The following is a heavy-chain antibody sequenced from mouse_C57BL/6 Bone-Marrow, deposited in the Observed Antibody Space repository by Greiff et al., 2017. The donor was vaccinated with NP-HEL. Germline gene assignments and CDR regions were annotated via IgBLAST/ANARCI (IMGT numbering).Heavy chain of an antibody. J-gene: IGHJ1*03. D-gene: IGHD2-2*01. CDR1: GFTFSSYG. V-gene: IGHV5-6*02. CDR3: ARRVWLRRGYFDV. Sequence: EVNVVESGGDLVKPGGSLKLSCAASGFTFSSYGMSWVRQTPDKRLEWVATISSGGSYTYYPDSVKGRFTISRDNAKNTLYLQMSSLKSEDTAMYYCARRVWLRRGYFDVWGTGTTVTVSS. CDR2: ISSGGSYT.